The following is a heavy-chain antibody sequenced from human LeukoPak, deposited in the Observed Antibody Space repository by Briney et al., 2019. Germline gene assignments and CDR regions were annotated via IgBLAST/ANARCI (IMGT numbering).Heavy chain of an antibody. J-gene: IGHJ4*02. CDR2: FGHNGGIT. CDR3: AKQAGWGGYFSFLPFDF. CDR1: GFSFSTYW. V-gene: IGHV3-23*01. Sequence: GGSLRLSCVASGFSFSTYWMHWVRQAPGKGLEWVSGFGHNGGITYSDSVKGRFTISRDNSKNTLFLQMNSLRADDTAVYFCAKQAGWGGYFSFLPFDFWGRGTLVTVSS. D-gene: IGHD3-3*01.